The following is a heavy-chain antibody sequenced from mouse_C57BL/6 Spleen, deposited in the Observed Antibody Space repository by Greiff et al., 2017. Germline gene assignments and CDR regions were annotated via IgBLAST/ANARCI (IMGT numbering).Heavy chain of an antibody. J-gene: IGHJ4*01. V-gene: IGHV1-50*01. CDR1: GYTFTSYW. D-gene: IGHD1-3*01. CDR2: IDPSDSYT. CDR3: ARRLKDAMDY. Sequence: QVQLQQPGAELVKPGASVKLSCKASGYTFTSYWMQWVKQRPGQGLEWIGEIDPSDSYTNYNQKFKGKATLTVDTSSSTAYMQLSSLTSEDSAVYYCARRLKDAMDYWGQGTSGTVSS.